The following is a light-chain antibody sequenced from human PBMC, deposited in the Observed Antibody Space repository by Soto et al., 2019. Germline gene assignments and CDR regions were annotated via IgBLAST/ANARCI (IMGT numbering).Light chain of an antibody. J-gene: IGKJ4*01. CDR2: AAS. V-gene: IGKV1-8*01. Sequence: AIRMTQSPSSLSASTGDRVTITCRASQGISSYLAWYRQKPGKAPKLLIYAASTLQSGVPSRFSGSGSGTDFTLTISCLQSEDFATYYCQQYYSYLLTFGGGTKVEIK. CDR3: QQYYSYLLT. CDR1: QGISSY.